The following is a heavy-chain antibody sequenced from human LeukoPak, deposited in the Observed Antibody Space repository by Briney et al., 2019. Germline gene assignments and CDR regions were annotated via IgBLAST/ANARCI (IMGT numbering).Heavy chain of an antibody. D-gene: IGHD3-10*01. CDR1: GGSFSGYY. Sequence: KPSETLSLTCAVYGGSFSGYYWGWIRQPPGKGLEWIGEINHSGSTNYNPSLKSRVTISVDTSKNQFSLKLSSVTAADTAVYYCASTHRRFGELLYYFDYWGQGTLVTVSS. CDR2: INHSGST. CDR3: ASTHRRFGELLYYFDY. V-gene: IGHV4-34*01. J-gene: IGHJ4*02.